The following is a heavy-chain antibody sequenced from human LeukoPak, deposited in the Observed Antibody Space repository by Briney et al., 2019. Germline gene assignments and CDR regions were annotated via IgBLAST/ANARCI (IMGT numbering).Heavy chain of an antibody. V-gene: IGHV3-23*01. CDR1: GFTFSSYA. Sequence: PGGSLRLSCAASGFTFSSYAMTWVRQAPGKGLEWVSAISGSGGSTYYADSEKGRFTISRDNSKNTLYLQMNSLRAEDTAVYHCAKSGLNEATKQYYYYYMDVWGKGTTVTVSS. CDR2: ISGSGGST. D-gene: IGHD5-24*01. J-gene: IGHJ6*03. CDR3: AKSGLNEATKQYYYYYMDV.